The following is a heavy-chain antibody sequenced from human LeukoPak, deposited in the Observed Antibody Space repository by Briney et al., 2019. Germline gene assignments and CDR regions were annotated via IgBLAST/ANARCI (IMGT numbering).Heavy chain of an antibody. CDR2: INEDGSVR. J-gene: IGHJ4*02. CDR1: GFTYINHW. Sequence: GMSLRLSCAASGFTYINHWMSWVRQAPEEGLEWVASINEDGSVRYYVDSVKGRFTISRDNAKSSLYLQMSSLRGEDTAVYYCSRRLYGDYVDDSWGQGTLVAVSS. CDR3: SRRLYGDYVDDS. D-gene: IGHD4-17*01. V-gene: IGHV3-7*01.